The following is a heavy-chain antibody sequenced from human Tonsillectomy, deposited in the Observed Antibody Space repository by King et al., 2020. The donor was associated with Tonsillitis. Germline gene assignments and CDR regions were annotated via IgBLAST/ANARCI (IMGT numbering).Heavy chain of an antibody. CDR3: ARRSFAWYFDV. D-gene: IGHD2/OR15-2a*01. CDR1: GGSISGSRHY. V-gene: IGHV4-39*01. CDR2: IYDSGST. J-gene: IGHJ2*01. Sequence: QLQESGPGLVKPSQTLALRCTVSGGSISGSRHYWAWIRQPPGKGLEWLGSIYDSGSTYYNPSLQSRVSISVDTSKNQLSLNLTSVTAADPAVYYCARRSFAWYFDVWGRGTLVTVSS.